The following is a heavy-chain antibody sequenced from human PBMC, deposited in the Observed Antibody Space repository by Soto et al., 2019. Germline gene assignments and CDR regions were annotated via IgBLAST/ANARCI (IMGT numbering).Heavy chain of an antibody. V-gene: IGHV5-51*01. D-gene: IGHD2-15*01. CDR2: VYPRDSDT. Sequence: PEESLKISCNASGYIFIDYRIGWVRQMPGKGLEWMGIVYPRDSDTRYSPSFQGQVTISADRSTGTAFLQWRSLKASDTALYYCARPPLPGYSIHFNSWGQGTLVTVSS. CDR1: GYIFIDYR. J-gene: IGHJ4*02. CDR3: ARPPLPGYSIHFNS.